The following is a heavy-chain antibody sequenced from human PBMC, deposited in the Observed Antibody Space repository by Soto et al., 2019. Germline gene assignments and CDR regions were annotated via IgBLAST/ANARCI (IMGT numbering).Heavy chain of an antibody. J-gene: IGHJ6*02. CDR3: ARSRWEYYDFWSGYSYGMDV. Sequence: QVQLVQSGAEVKKPGSSVKVSYKASGGTFSSYAISWVRQAPGQGLEWMGGIIPIFGTANYAQKFQGRVTITADESTSTAYMELSSLRSEDTAVYYCARSRWEYYDFWSGYSYGMDVWGQGTTVTVSS. V-gene: IGHV1-69*01. CDR1: GGTFSSYA. CDR2: IIPIFGTA. D-gene: IGHD3-3*01.